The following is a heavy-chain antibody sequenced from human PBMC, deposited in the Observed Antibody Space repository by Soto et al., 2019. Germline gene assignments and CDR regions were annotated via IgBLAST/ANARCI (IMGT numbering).Heavy chain of an antibody. D-gene: IGHD5-18*01. J-gene: IGHJ4*02. V-gene: IGHV3-30*18. CDR1: GFTFSSYG. CDR2: ISYDGSNK. CDR3: AKGIKTGTWIQLWYADYFDY. Sequence: PGGSLRLSCAASGFTFSSYGMHWVRQAPGKGLEWVAVISYDGSNKYYADSVKGRFTISRDNSKNTLYLQMNSLRAEDTAVYYCAKGIKTGTWIQLWYADYFDYWGQGTLVTVSS.